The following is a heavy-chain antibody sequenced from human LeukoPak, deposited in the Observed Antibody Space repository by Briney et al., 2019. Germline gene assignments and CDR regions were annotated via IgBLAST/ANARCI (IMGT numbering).Heavy chain of an antibody. CDR2: ISSSGSTI. CDR3: ARSGSPRRNAFDI. D-gene: IGHD1-26*01. V-gene: IGHV3-48*03. J-gene: IGHJ3*02. Sequence: GGSLRLSCAASGFTFSSYEMNWVRQAPGKGLEWVSYISSSGSTIYYADSVKGRFTISRDNAKNPLYLQMNSLRAEDTAVYYCARSGSPRRNAFDIWGQGTMVTVSS. CDR1: GFTFSSYE.